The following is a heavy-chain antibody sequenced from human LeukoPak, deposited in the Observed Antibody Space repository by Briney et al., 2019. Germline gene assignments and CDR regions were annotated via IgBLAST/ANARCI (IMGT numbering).Heavy chain of an antibody. CDR3: ARGPPGGYYDSSGSFDY. V-gene: IGHV1-46*01. CDR1: GYTFTSYY. D-gene: IGHD3-22*01. J-gene: IGHJ4*02. CDR2: INPSGGST. Sequence: ASVKVSCKASGYTFTSYYMHWVRQAPGQGLGWMGIINPSGGSTSYAQKFQGRVTMTRDTSTNTVYFELSSLRSEDTAVYYCARGPPGGYYDSSGSFDYWGQGTLVTVSS.